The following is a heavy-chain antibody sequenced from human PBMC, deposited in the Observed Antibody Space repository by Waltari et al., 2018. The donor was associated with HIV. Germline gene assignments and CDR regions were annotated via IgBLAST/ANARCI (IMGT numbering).Heavy chain of an antibody. CDR1: GFTFSSYW. CDR3: ARGPQRDYYYGMDV. D-gene: IGHD6-25*01. V-gene: IGHV3-74*01. Sequence: EVQLVESGGGLVQPGGSLRLSCAALGFTFSSYWMHWVRQAPGKGLVWVSRINSDGSSTSYADSVKGRFTISRDNAKNTLYLQMNSLRAEDTAVYYCARGPQRDYYYGMDVWGQGTTVTVSS. J-gene: IGHJ6*02. CDR2: INSDGSST.